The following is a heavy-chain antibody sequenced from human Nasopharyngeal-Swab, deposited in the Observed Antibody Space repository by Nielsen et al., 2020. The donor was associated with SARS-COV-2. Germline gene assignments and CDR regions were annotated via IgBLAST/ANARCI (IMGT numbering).Heavy chain of an antibody. Sequence: GGSMRLSCAASGFVFSGAAIQWDRQASGKGLEWVGRIGDKAHNYATTYAASVKGRFTISRDDSKNTAFLQMDSLSTEDTALYYCTTDYYFDYWGQGTLVTVSS. D-gene: IGHD4/OR15-4a*01. CDR2: IGDKAHNYAT. V-gene: IGHV3-73*01. CDR3: TTDYYFDY. CDR1: GFVFSGAA. J-gene: IGHJ4*02.